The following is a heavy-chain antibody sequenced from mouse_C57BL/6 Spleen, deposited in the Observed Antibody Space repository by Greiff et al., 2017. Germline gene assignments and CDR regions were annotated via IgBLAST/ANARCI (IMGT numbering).Heavy chain of an antibody. V-gene: IGHV1-61*01. CDR3: ARTVVAHWYFDV. CDR1: GYTFTSYW. CDR2: IYPSDSET. J-gene: IGHJ1*03. D-gene: IGHD1-1*01. Sequence: VQLQQPGAELVRPGSSVKLSCKASGYTFTSYWMDWVKQRPGQGLEWIGNIYPSDSETHYNQKFKDKATLTVDKSSSTAYMQLSSLTSEDSAVYYCARTVVAHWYFDVWGTGTTVTVSS.